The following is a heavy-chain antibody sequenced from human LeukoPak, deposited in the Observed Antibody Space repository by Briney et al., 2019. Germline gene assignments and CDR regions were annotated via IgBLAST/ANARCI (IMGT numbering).Heavy chain of an antibody. Sequence: ASVKVSCKASGYTFTGYYMHWVRQAPGQGLEWMGWINPSSGGTNYAQKFQGRVTMTRDTSISTAYMELNSLRAEDTAVYYCARGLRIAVAGNIDYWGQGTLVTVSS. V-gene: IGHV1-2*02. D-gene: IGHD6-19*01. J-gene: IGHJ4*02. CDR2: INPSSGGT. CDR1: GYTFTGYY. CDR3: ARGLRIAVAGNIDY.